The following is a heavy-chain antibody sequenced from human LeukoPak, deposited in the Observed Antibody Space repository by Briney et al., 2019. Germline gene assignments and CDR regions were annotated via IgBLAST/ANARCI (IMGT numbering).Heavy chain of an antibody. J-gene: IGHJ6*03. D-gene: IGHD1-1*01. CDR1: DDSITMYY. V-gene: IGHV4-59*01. CDR2: VDHTGST. Sequence: SKTLSLTCSVSDDSITMYYWTWIRQPPGKGLEWIGYVDHTGSTNFNPSLNGRVSISRDTTKNLFSLRLRSVTAADTAVYFCARGRVSSSTWYSTYYYYFYMDVWGKGTTVTVSS. CDR3: ARGRVSSSTWYSTYYYYFYMDV.